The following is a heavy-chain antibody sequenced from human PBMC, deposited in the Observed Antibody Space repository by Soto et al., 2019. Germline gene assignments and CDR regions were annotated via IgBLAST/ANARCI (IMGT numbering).Heavy chain of an antibody. CDR3: ARDEQCSGGSCYSPLDY. V-gene: IGHV6-1*01. CDR1: GDSVSSNSAA. CDR2: TYYRSKWYN. D-gene: IGHD2-15*01. J-gene: IGHJ4*02. Sequence: QVQLQQSGPGLVKPSQTLSLTCAISGDSVSSNSAAWNWIRQSPSRGLEWLGRTYYRSKWYNDYAVSVKSRITIKPDTSKSQFSLQLNSVTPEDTAVYYCARDEQCSGGSCYSPLDYWGQGTLVTVSS.